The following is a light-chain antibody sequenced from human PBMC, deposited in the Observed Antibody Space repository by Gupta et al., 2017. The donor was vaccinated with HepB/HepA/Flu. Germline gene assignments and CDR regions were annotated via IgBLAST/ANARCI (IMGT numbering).Light chain of an antibody. V-gene: IGLV1-40*03. CDR3: QSYNNGLTV. J-gene: IGLJ1*01. CDR2: GHS. Sequence: GHSNRPSGVPDRFSGSKSGASATLAISGLQAEDEPDYYCQSYNNGLTVFGTGTKLTVL.